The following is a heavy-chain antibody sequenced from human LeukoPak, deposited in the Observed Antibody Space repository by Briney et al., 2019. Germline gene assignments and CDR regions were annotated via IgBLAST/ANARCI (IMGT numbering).Heavy chain of an antibody. CDR2: TYNSGST. V-gene: IGHV4-61*01. CDR1: GDFVNSGSFY. J-gene: IGHJ6*02. D-gene: IGHD3-22*01. Sequence: SETLSLTCTVSGDFVNSGSFYWSWIRQPPGKGLEWIGYTYNSGSTNYNPSLKSRVTISVDTSRNQFSLNLNSVTAADTAVYYCARYYDSNYYYGMGVLGQGTTVAVSS. CDR3: ARYYDSNYYYGMGV.